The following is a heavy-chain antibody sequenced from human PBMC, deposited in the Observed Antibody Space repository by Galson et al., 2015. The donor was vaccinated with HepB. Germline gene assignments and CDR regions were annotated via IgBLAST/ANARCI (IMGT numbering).Heavy chain of an antibody. V-gene: IGHV2-26*01. CDR1: GFSLSNARMG. Sequence: PALVKPTQTLTLTCTVSGFSLSNARMGVSWIRQPPGKALEWLAHIFSNDEKSYSTSLKSRLTISKDTSKSQVVLTMTNMDPVDTATYYCARMLYYGSSIHFDYWGQGTLVTVSS. CDR3: ARMLYYGSSIHFDY. D-gene: IGHD3-10*01. J-gene: IGHJ4*02. CDR2: IFSNDEK.